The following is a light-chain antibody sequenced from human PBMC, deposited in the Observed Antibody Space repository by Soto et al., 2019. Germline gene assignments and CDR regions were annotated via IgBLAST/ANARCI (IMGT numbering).Light chain of an antibody. Sequence: QSALTQPASVSGSPGQSITISCTGTTSDVGNSNRVSWYQQHPGKAPQLIIYDVTYRPSGVSNRFSGSKSGSTASLTISGLQAEDEADYYCSSYTSVTTPLYVFGAGTKVPVL. V-gene: IGLV2-14*03. CDR1: TSDVGNSNR. J-gene: IGLJ1*01. CDR3: SSYTSVTTPLYV. CDR2: DVT.